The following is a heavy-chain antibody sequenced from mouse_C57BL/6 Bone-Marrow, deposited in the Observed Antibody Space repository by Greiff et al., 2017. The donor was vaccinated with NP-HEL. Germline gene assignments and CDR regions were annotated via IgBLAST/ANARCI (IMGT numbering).Heavy chain of an antibody. V-gene: IGHV5-6*02. J-gene: IGHJ3*01. CDR2: ISSGGSYS. CDR1: GVIFSSYG. CDR3: ARRAQATWFAY. D-gene: IGHD3-2*02. Sequence: EVELVESGGDLVKSGGSLKFFCASSGVIFSSYGMSWVRQTPDKRLEWVATISSGGSYSYYPDSVKGRFTLFSDNAKNNLYLQMSSMKSEDTALYYCARRAQATWFAYWGQGSLITVSA.